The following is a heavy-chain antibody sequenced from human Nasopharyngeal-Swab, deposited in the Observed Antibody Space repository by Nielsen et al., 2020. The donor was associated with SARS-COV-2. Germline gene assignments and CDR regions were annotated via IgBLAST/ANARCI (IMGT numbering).Heavy chain of an antibody. J-gene: IGHJ4*02. CDR2: ISYDGSNK. CDR3: AKDYGDSSGYYQYYFDY. D-gene: IGHD3-22*01. CDR1: GFTFSSYG. V-gene: IGHV3-30*18. Sequence: GRSLSLSWAASGFTFSSYGMHWVRQAPGKGLEWVALISYDGSNKYYADSVKGRFTISRDNSKNTLYLQMNSLRAEDTAVYYCAKDYGDSSGYYQYYFDYWGQGTLVTVSS.